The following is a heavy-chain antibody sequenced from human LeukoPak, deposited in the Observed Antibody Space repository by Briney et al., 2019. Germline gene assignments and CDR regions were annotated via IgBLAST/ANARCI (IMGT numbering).Heavy chain of an antibody. Sequence: SVKVSCKASGGTFSSYAISWVRQAPGQGLEWMGRIIPIFGTANYAQKFQGRATITTDESTSTAYMELSSLRSEDTAVYYCSGGVASGYSSDYWGQGTLVTVSS. V-gene: IGHV1-69*05. CDR3: SGGVASGYSSDY. CDR2: IIPIFGTA. J-gene: IGHJ4*02. D-gene: IGHD3-22*01. CDR1: GGTFSSYA.